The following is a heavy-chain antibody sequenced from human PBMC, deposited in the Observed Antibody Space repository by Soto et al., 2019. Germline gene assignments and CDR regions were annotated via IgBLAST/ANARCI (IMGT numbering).Heavy chain of an antibody. V-gene: IGHV6-1*01. D-gene: IGHD4-4*01. CDR1: GDSVSNNSAA. Sequence: SQTLSLTFAISGDSVSNNSAALNWIRQSPSRGLEWLGRTYYRSKWYNDYAVSVKSRITINPDTSKNQFSLHLHSVTPEDTAVYYCARDLTYSNYGYYFDYWCQGTLVIGSS. CDR3: ARDLTYSNYGYYFDY. CDR2: TYYRSKWYN. J-gene: IGHJ4*02.